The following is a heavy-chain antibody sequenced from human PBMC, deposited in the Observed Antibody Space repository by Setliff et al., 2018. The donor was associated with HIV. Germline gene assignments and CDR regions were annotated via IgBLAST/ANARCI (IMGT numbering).Heavy chain of an antibody. Sequence: SETLSLTCSVSGDSINSGGYYWSWLRQHPGKGLEWIGYIYYKRNTYYNPSLKSRVSVSLDTSKNQFSLQLSSVTAADTAVYYCAREALADSSSTSYYFDYWGQGTLVTVSS. J-gene: IGHJ4*02. D-gene: IGHD2-2*01. CDR3: AREALADSSSTSYYFDY. CDR2: IYYKRNT. V-gene: IGHV4-31*03. CDR1: GDSINSGGYY.